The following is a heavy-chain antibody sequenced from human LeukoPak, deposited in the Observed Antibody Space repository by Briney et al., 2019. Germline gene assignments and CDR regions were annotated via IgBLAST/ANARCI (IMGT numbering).Heavy chain of an antibody. V-gene: IGHV3-20*04. J-gene: IGHJ4*02. CDR3: ARELGATKTYYFDY. CDR1: GFTFDDYG. D-gene: IGHD1-26*01. CDR2: INWNGGST. Sequence: PGGSLRLSCAASGFTFDDYGMSWVRQAPGKGLEWVSGINWNGGSTGYADSVKGRFTISRDNAKNSLYLQMNSLRAEDTALYYCARELGATKTYYFDYWGQGTLVTVSS.